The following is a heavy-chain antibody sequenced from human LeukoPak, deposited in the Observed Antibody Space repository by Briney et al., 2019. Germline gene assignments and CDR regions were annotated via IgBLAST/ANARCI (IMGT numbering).Heavy chain of an antibody. V-gene: IGHV1-18*01. Sequence: ASVKVSCKASGYTFTSYGISWVRQAPGQGLEWMGWISAYNGNTNYAQKLQGRVTMTTDTSTSTAYKELRSLRSDDTAVYYCARSPQYYDIPGGPEGKVVWSFDLWGRGTLVTVSS. CDR1: GYTFTSYG. D-gene: IGHD3-9*01. J-gene: IGHJ2*01. CDR2: ISAYNGNT. CDR3: ARSPQYYDIPGGPEGKVVWSFDL.